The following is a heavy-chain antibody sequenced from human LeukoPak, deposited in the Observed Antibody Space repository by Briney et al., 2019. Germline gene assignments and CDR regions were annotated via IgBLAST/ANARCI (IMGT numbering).Heavy chain of an antibody. Sequence: ETGGSLRLSCEASGFTFSSHSMTWVRQAPGKTLEWISYIGHTGSPAHHADSVRGRFTISRDNAKNSLYLQMNSLTVEDTAVYYCARDQRPYCGGECYCAIDLWGRGTLVTVSS. V-gene: IGHV3-48*01. D-gene: IGHD2-21*01. CDR2: IGHTGSPA. CDR3: ARDQRPYCGGECYCAIDL. CDR1: GFTFSSHS. J-gene: IGHJ3*01.